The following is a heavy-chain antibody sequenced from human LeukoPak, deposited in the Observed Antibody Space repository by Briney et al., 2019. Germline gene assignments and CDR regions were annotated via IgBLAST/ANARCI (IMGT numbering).Heavy chain of an antibody. Sequence: ASVKVSCTASGYTFTSYYMHWVRQAPGQGLEWMGIINPSGGSTSYAQKFQGRVTMTRDTSTSTVYMELSSLRSDDTAVYYCARDNPDYDLGFGWGQGTLVTVSS. CDR2: INPSGGST. D-gene: IGHD3-3*01. CDR1: GYTFTSYY. V-gene: IGHV1-46*01. J-gene: IGHJ4*02. CDR3: ARDNPDYDLGFG.